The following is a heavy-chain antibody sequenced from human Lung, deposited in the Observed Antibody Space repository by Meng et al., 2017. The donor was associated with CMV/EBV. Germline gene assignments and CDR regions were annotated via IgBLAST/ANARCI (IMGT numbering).Heavy chain of an antibody. CDR3: VRDILRVGITYYFDY. V-gene: IGHV3-11*04. Sequence: GGSLGLXCAASGFPFSNYCMSWIRLAPGKGLEWISYISGDGSDLFYGDSVRGRFTISRDNAKNSLYLQINSLRVEDTAVYYCVRDILRVGITYYFDYWGQGTXVTVSS. D-gene: IGHD1-26*01. J-gene: IGHJ4*02. CDR2: ISGDGSDL. CDR1: GFPFSNYC.